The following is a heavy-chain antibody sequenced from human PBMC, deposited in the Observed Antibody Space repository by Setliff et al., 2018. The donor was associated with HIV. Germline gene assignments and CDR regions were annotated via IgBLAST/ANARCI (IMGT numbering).Heavy chain of an antibody. Sequence: SETLSLTCTVSGASITSHYWSWIRQSPGRELEWIGYIYSTGSTNYNPSLQSRVSVSMDASKNKFSLKVTSVTSADTAVYYCAKGAGFYDDYTFDYWGQGNLVTVSS. CDR3: AKGAGFYDDYTFDY. CDR1: GASITSHY. D-gene: IGHD4-4*01. CDR2: IYSTGST. J-gene: IGHJ4*02. V-gene: IGHV4-59*11.